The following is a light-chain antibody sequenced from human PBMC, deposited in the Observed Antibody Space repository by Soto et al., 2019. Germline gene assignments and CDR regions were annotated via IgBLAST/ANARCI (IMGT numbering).Light chain of an antibody. CDR1: QSVSNNY. CDR2: GAS. V-gene: IGKV3-20*01. J-gene: IGKJ1*01. CDR3: QQYGSSPRT. Sequence: EIVLTQSPGTLSLSPGERATRSCRASQSVSNNYLAWYQQKPGQAPRLLIYGASNRATGIPDRFSGSGSGTDFTLTISRLEPEDFAAYYCQQYGSSPRTFGQGTKVDIK.